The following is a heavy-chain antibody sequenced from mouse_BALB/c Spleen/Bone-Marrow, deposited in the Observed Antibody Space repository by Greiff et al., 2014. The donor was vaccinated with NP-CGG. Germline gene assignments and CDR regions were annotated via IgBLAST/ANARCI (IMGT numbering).Heavy chain of an antibody. CDR3: ARKAYYTNWGYFDV. Sequence: EVQLQQSGPELEKPGASVKISRKASGYSFSGYNLNWVKQSNGQSLEWIGNIDPYYGDTTYNQKFKGKATLTVDRSSSTAYMQLKSLTSEDSAVYYGARKAYYTNWGYFDVWGAGTTVTVSS. J-gene: IGHJ1*01. V-gene: IGHV1-39*01. CDR2: IDPYYGDT. CDR1: GYSFSGYN. D-gene: IGHD2-5*01.